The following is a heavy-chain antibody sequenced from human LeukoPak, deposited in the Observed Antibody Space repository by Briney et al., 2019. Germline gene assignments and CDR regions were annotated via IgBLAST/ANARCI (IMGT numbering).Heavy chain of an antibody. D-gene: IGHD6-13*01. CDR1: GGTFSSYA. CDR2: IIPIFGTA. Sequence: SVKVSCKASGGTFSSYAISWVRQAPGQGLEWMGGIIPIFGTANYAQKFQGRVTITADESTSTAYVELSSLRSEDTAVYYCAREIVAASNWFDPWGQGTLVTVSS. V-gene: IGHV1-69*13. CDR3: AREIVAASNWFDP. J-gene: IGHJ5*02.